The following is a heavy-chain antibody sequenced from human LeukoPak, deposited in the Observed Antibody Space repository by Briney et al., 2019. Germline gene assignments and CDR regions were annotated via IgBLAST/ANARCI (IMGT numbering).Heavy chain of an antibody. Sequence: SETLSLTCTVSGGPISSYYWSWIRQPPGKGLEWIGYIYYSGSTNYNPSLKSRVTISVDTCKNQFSLKLSSVTAADTAVYYCARGGYGSGSYPQFDYWGQGTLVTVSS. CDR1: GGPISSYY. J-gene: IGHJ4*02. CDR3: ARGGYGSGSYPQFDY. D-gene: IGHD3-10*01. V-gene: IGHV4-59*01. CDR2: IYYSGST.